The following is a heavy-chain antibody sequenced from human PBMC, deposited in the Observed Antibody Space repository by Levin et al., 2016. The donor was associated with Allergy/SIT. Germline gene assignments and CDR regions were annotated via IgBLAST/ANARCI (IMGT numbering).Heavy chain of an antibody. CDR1: GFTFTSSA. J-gene: IGHJ6*02. D-gene: IGHD3-3*01. CDR3: AAAGRYYDFWSGYPSYYYYGMDV. V-gene: IGHV1-58*01. CDR2: IVVGSGNT. Sequence: SVKVSCKASGFTFTSSAVQWVRQARGQRLEWIGWIVVGSGNTNYAQKFQERVTITRDMSTSTAYMELSSLRSEDTAVYYCAAAGRYYDFWSGYPSYYYYGMDVWGQGTTVTVSS.